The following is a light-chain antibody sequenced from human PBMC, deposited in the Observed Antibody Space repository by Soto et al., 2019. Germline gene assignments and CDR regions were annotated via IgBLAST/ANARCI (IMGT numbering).Light chain of an antibody. CDR2: DAS. Sequence: DLQMTQSPSSLSASVGNRVTITCQASQDITNFLSWYQQKPGKAPQLLIYDASTLVTVIPSRFSGSGSGTDFTFVISSLQPEDVATYYCQQYDSLPTFGHGTRLEI. V-gene: IGKV1-33*01. CDR3: QQYDSLPT. CDR1: QDITNF. J-gene: IGKJ5*01.